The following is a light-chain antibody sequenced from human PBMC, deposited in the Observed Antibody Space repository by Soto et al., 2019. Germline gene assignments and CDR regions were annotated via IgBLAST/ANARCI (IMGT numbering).Light chain of an antibody. J-gene: IGKJ1*01. V-gene: IGKV1-5*01. CDR3: QQYETFSGT. Sequence: DIQMTQSPSMLSASVGDRVTIACRASQSIRRWLAWYQQKPGEAPKLLIYDASALPRGVPSRFSGSGSGTKFTLTIASLQPDDFATYYCQQYETFSGTFGPGTKVDIK. CDR1: QSIRRW. CDR2: DAS.